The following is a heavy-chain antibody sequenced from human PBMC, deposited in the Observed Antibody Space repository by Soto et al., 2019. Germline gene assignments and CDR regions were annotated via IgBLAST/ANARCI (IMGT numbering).Heavy chain of an antibody. CDR1: GFTFSSYS. V-gene: IGHV3-48*01. J-gene: IGHJ4*02. D-gene: IGHD2-15*01. CDR2: ISSSSSTI. Sequence: EVQLVESGGGLVQPGGSLRLSCAASGFTFSSYSMNWVRQAPGKVLEWVSYISSSSSTIYYADSVKGRFTISRDNAKNSLYLKMNSLRAEDTAVYYCARPGYCSGGSCYGGWDYWGQGTLVTVSS. CDR3: ARPGYCSGGSCYGGWDY.